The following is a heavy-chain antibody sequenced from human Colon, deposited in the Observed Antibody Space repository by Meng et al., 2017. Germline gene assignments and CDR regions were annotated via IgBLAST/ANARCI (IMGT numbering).Heavy chain of an antibody. CDR1: GFNFKTYD. D-gene: IGHD2-15*01. V-gene: IGHV3-23*01. J-gene: IGHJ4*02. CDR2: ISASGDKT. Sequence: GESLKISCVASGFNFKTYDMTWVRQAPGKGLEWVLGISASGDKTYYADAVKGRFTISRDNSKNTLYLQMNSLRGEDTALYYCAKEAPTPGDYWGQGTVVTVSS. CDR3: AKEAPTPGDY.